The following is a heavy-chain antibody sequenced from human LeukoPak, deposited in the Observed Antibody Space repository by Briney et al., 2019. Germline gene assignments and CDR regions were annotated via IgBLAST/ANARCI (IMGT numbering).Heavy chain of an antibody. J-gene: IGHJ4*02. D-gene: IGHD3-10*01. CDR1: GFTVSSNY. CDR3: TRFGDYGEY. CDR2: IYSGGST. Sequence: GGSLRPSCAASGFTVSSNYMSWVRQAPGKGLEWVSVIYSGGSTYYADSVRGRFTISRDNPQNTVYLQMNSLRAEDSALYYCTRFGDYGEYWGQGTLVTVSS. V-gene: IGHV3-53*01.